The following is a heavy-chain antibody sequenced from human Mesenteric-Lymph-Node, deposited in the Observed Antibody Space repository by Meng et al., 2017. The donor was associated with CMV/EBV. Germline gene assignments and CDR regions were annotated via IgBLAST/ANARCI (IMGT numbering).Heavy chain of an antibody. D-gene: IGHD4-11*01. J-gene: IGHJ5*02. CDR3: ARVTMTTAGGGWYDP. CDR2: ISAYNGNT. V-gene: IGHV1-18*01. Sequence: SGYTFTDTGITWVRQAPGQGLEYMGWISAYNGNTNYAQELQGRVTMTTDTSTNTAYMELRSLRSDDTAVYYCARVTMTTAGGGWYDPWGQGTLVTVSS. CDR1: GYTFTDTG.